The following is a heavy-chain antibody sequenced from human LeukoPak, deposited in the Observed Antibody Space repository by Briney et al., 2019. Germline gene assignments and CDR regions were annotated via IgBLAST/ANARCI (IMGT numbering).Heavy chain of an antibody. Sequence: GGSLRLSCAASGFSFSRYWMHWVRQVPGKGLVWVSRITNDGSSTIYADSVKGRFTISRDNAKNTVHLQMNSLRVEDTAVYYCARGGNSPGDYWGQGTLVTVSS. D-gene: IGHD4-23*01. V-gene: IGHV3-74*01. CDR2: ITNDGSST. J-gene: IGHJ4*02. CDR3: ARGGNSPGDY. CDR1: GFSFSRYW.